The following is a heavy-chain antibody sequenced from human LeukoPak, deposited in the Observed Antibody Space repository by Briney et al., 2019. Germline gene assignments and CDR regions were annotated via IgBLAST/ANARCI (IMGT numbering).Heavy chain of an antibody. CDR2: IRSNANSYAT. D-gene: IGHD3-10*01. Sequence: PGGSLLLSCAASGLNYCGSAMHWVRQASGKGLEWVGLIRSNANSYATAYAASGNDMFTLSRHDSKTTAYLQMNSLKTEDTAVYYCTSLAYGSGSYYIAGYNWGQGTLVTVSS. J-gene: IGHJ4*02. CDR1: GLNYCGSA. V-gene: IGHV3-73*01. CDR3: TSLAYGSGSYYIAGYN.